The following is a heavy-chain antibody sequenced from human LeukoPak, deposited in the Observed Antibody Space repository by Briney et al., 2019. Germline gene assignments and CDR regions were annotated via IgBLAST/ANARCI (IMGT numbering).Heavy chain of an antibody. CDR2: INSDESST. J-gene: IGHJ4*02. CDR1: GFTISSYW. V-gene: IGHV3-74*01. Sequence: PGGSLRLSCAASGFTISSYWMHWVRQAPGKGPVWVSRINSDESSTSYADSVKGRFTISRDNAKNTLYLQMNSLRAEDTAVYYCARSNYYFDNWGQGTLVTVSS. CDR3: ARSNYYFDN.